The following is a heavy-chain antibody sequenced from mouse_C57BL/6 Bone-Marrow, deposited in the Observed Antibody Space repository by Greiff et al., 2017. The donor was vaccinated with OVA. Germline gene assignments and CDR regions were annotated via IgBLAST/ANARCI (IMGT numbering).Heavy chain of an antibody. Sequence: VQLQQSGAELVRPGASVTLSCKASGYTFTDYEMHWVKQTPVHGLEWIGAIDPETGGTAYNQKFKGKAILTADKSSSTAYMELRSLTSEDSAVYYCTRGYSIYSTMDYWGQGTSVTVSS. V-gene: IGHV1-15*01. J-gene: IGHJ4*01. CDR2: IDPETGGT. CDR1: GYTFTDYE. CDR3: TRGYSIYSTMDY. D-gene: IGHD2-5*01.